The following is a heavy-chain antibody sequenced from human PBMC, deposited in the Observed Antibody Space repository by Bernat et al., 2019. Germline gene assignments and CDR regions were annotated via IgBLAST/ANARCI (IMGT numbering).Heavy chain of an antibody. CDR3: ARLPHRGGGKSF. D-gene: IGHD2-15*01. CDR2: IYSSGIT. CDR1: GGSMTNYY. J-gene: IGHJ1*01. V-gene: IGHV4-59*08. Sequence: QVQLQESGPGLVKPSETLSLSCSVSGGSMTNYYWSWLRQPPGKGLEWIGYIYSSGITNYSPALQSRVTISIDTSKDQVSLGLKSMTAGDTAVYFGARLPHRGGGKSFWGPG.